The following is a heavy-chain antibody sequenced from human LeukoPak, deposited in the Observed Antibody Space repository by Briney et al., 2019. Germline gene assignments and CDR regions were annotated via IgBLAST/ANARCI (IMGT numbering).Heavy chain of an antibody. Sequence: GGSLRLSCAASEFTFSSYGMHWVRQAPGKGLEWVAFIRYDGSNKYYADSVKGRFTISRDNSKNTLYLQMNSLRAEDTAVYYCARGPYSSSWLDYWGQGTLVTVSS. CDR3: ARGPYSSSWLDY. V-gene: IGHV3-30*02. D-gene: IGHD6-13*01. CDR1: EFTFSSYG. J-gene: IGHJ4*02. CDR2: IRYDGSNK.